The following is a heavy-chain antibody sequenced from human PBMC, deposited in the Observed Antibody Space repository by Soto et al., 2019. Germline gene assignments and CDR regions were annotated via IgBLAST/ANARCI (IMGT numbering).Heavy chain of an antibody. V-gene: IGHV1-69*06. Sequence: QVQLVQSGAEVKKPGSSVKVSCKASGGTFSSYAISWVRQAPGQGLEWMGGIIPIFGTANYAQKFQGRVTITADKSTSTAYVELSSVRSDDTAVYYCARDLHSTVVTRKNAFDIWGQGTMVTVS. CDR2: IIPIFGTA. J-gene: IGHJ3*02. CDR3: ARDLHSTVVTRKNAFDI. CDR1: GGTFSSYA. D-gene: IGHD4-17*01.